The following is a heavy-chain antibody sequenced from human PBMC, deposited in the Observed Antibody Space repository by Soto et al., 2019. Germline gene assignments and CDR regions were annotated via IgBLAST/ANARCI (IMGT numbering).Heavy chain of an antibody. CDR3: XXXXXXXXXXXXXX. V-gene: IGHV1-18*01. CDR2: INAYNGNT. Sequence: QVHLVQSGAEVKNPGASVKVSCKASGYSFTRYGIGWARQAPGQGLEWMGWINAYNGNTNYAQNLQGRLTLTTDTSTXTXYXXXXXXXXXXXXXXXXXXXXXXXXXXXXXXWGQGTTVTVSS. J-gene: IGHJ6*02. CDR1: GYSFTRYG.